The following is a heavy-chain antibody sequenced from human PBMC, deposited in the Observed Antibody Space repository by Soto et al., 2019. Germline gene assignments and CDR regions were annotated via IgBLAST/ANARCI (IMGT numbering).Heavy chain of an antibody. J-gene: IGHJ6*02. D-gene: IGHD2-15*01. CDR1: GLTLSAYD. Sequence: PGGSLRLSCAASGLTLSAYDMHWVRQAEGKGLEWVSALGAADDPYYLVSVKGRFTISRENAKNSLYLQMNNLRAGDTAVYYCARAYSGRLLRRADYSHATGVWGQGTTVTVSS. CDR2: LGAADDP. CDR3: ARAYSGRLLRRADYSHATGV. V-gene: IGHV3-13*05.